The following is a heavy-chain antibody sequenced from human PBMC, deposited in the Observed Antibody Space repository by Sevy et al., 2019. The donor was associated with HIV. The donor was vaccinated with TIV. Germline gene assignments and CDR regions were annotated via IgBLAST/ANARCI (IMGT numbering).Heavy chain of an antibody. Sequence: GGSLRLSCAASGFSITNYNMNWVRQAPGKGPEWVSSLSGSDAYIYYADSIKGRFTIARDSAKNSLFLQMNSLRDEDTAVYYCARDNITMVRGCPQRRPASMDVWGQGTTVTVSS. CDR2: LSGSDAYI. J-gene: IGHJ6*02. V-gene: IGHV3-21*01. CDR1: GFSITNYN. CDR3: ARDNITMVRGCPQRRPASMDV. D-gene: IGHD3-10*01.